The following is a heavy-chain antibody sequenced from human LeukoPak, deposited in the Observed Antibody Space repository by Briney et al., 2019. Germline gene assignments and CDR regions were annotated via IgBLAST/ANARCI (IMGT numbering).Heavy chain of an antibody. J-gene: IGHJ4*02. Sequence: GGSLRLSCAASGSTFDDYAMHWVRHAPGKGLEWVSAISGSGGSTYYADSVKGRFTISRDNSKNTLYLQMNSLRAEDTAVYYCAKASAMIVVVSKHFDYWGQGTLVTVSS. D-gene: IGHD3-22*01. CDR3: AKASAMIVVVSKHFDY. V-gene: IGHV3-23*01. CDR2: ISGSGGST. CDR1: GSTFDDYA.